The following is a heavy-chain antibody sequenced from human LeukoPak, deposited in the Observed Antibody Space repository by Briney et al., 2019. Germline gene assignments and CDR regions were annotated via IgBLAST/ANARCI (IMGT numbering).Heavy chain of an antibody. Sequence: PGGSLRLSCAVSGFTVSNDYMSWVRQAPGKGLEWVSVIYGGGDTYYADSVRGRFTISRDNFENTLFLQMDSLRPEDTAVYHCTRLLPSSHHFFDSWGQGTLVTVSS. V-gene: IGHV3-53*01. CDR2: IYGGGDT. J-gene: IGHJ4*02. D-gene: IGHD6-6*01. CDR1: GFTVSNDY. CDR3: TRLLPSSHHFFDS.